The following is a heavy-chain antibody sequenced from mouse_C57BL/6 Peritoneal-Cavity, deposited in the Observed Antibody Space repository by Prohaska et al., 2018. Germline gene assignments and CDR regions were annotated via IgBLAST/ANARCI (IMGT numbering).Heavy chain of an antibody. V-gene: IGHV1-82*01. CDR3: AREDYYGSSYNFDV. D-gene: IGHD1-1*01. CDR1: GYAFSSSW. J-gene: IGHJ1*03. CDR2: IYPGDGDT. Sequence: ASLKISCKASGYAFSSSWMNWVKQRPGKGLEWIGRIYPGDGDTNYNGKFKGKATLTADKSSSTAYMQLSSLTSEDSAVYFCAREDYYGSSYNFDVWGTGTTVTVSS.